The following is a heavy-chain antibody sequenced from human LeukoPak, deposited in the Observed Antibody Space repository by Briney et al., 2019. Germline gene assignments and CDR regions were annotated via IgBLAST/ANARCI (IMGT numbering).Heavy chain of an antibody. CDR2: ISGSGDST. D-gene: IGHD4-11*01. Sequence: GGSLRLSCTASGFSFNIYAMSWVRQAPGKGLERVSGISGSGDSTYYADSVKGRFTISRDNSKNTLYLQMKSLRAEDMAVYYCAKDRTIVTTYYNYYMDVWGKGTTVTVSS. CDR1: GFSFNIYA. CDR3: AKDRTIVTTYYNYYMDV. V-gene: IGHV3-23*01. J-gene: IGHJ6*03.